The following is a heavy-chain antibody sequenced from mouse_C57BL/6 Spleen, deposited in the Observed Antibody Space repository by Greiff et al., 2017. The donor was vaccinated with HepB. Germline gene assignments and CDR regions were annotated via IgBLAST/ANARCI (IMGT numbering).Heavy chain of an antibody. CDR3: ARIALYYGYDGGPFAY. CDR1: GFSLSTFGMG. V-gene: IGHV8-8*01. CDR2: IWWDDDK. D-gene: IGHD2-2*01. J-gene: IGHJ3*01. Sequence: QVTLKVSGPGILQPSQTLSLTCSFSGFSLSTFGMGVGWIRQPSGKGLEWLAHIWWDDDKYYNPALKSRLTISKDTSKNQVFLKIANVDTADTATYYCARIALYYGYDGGPFAYWGQGTLVTVSA.